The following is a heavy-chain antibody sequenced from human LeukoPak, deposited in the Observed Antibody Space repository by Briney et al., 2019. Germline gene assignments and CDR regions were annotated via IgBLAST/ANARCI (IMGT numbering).Heavy chain of an antibody. D-gene: IGHD6-13*01. V-gene: IGHV3-7*02. Sequence: GGSLRLSCVASGLTFSTSWMNWVRQAPGKGLEWVANIKGDGSVQSYVDSVKGRFTISRDNAKNSLYLQMNSLRAEDTAVYYCARLAAAGYFDYWGQGTLVTVSS. J-gene: IGHJ4*02. CDR2: IKGDGSVQ. CDR1: GLTFSTSW. CDR3: ARLAAAGYFDY.